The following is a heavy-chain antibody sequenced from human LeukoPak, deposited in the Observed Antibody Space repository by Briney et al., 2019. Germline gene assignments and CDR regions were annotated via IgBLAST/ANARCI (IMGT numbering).Heavy chain of an antibody. CDR2: IYTSGST. CDR3: ARSWPYYYDSSGYNPVN. Sequence: SETLSLTCTVSGVSISSYYWSWIRQPAGKGLEWIGRIYTSGSTNYNPSLKSRVTMSVDTSKNQFSLKLSSVTAADTAVYYCARSWPYYYDSSGYNPVNWGQGTLVTVSS. J-gene: IGHJ4*02. D-gene: IGHD3-22*01. V-gene: IGHV4-4*07. CDR1: GVSISSYY.